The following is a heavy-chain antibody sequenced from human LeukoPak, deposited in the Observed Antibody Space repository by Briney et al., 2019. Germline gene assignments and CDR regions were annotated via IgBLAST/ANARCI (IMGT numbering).Heavy chain of an antibody. CDR2: INHSGST. CDR1: GGSFSGYY. J-gene: IGHJ1*01. D-gene: IGHD1-26*01. CDR3: ARGGGATDEYFQH. V-gene: IGHV4-34*01. Sequence: PSETLSLTCAVYGGSFSGYYWSWIRQPPGKGLEWIGEINHSGSTNYNPSLKSRVTISVDTSKNQFSLKLSSVTAADTAVYYCARGGGATDEYFQHWGQGTLVTVSS.